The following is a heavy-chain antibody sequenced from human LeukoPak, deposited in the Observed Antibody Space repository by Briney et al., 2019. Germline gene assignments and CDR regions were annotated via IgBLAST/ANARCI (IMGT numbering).Heavy chain of an antibody. CDR1: GYTFTSYD. Sequence: GASVKVSCEASGYTFTSYDINWVRQATGQGLEWMGWMNPNSGNTGYAQKFQGRVTMTRNISISTAYMELSSLRSEDTAVYYCARGLVWFGADDAFDIWGQGTMVTVSS. CDR2: MNPNSGNT. J-gene: IGHJ3*02. V-gene: IGHV1-8*01. D-gene: IGHD3-10*01. CDR3: ARGLVWFGADDAFDI.